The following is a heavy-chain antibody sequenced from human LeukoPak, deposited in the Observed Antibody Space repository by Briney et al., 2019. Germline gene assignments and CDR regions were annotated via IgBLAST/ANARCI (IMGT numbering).Heavy chain of an antibody. Sequence: GGSLRLSCAASGFTFSSYSMNWVRQAPGKGLEWVSSISSSSSYIYYADSVKGRFTISRDNAKNSLYLQMNSLRAEDTAVYYCARGASSSLEAVVYWGQGTLVTVSS. V-gene: IGHV3-21*01. CDR3: ARGASSSLEAVVY. CDR2: ISSSSSYI. D-gene: IGHD6-13*01. CDR1: GFTFSSYS. J-gene: IGHJ4*02.